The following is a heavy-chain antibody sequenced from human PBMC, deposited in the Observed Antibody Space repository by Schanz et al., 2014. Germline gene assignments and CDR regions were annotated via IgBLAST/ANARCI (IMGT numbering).Heavy chain of an antibody. CDR2: LFFRGTT. CDR3: YGLDV. J-gene: IGHJ6*02. CDR1: GGSISSGGYS. V-gene: IGHV4-30-4*07. Sequence: QVQLQESGPGLVKPSQTLSLTCAVSGGSISSGGYSWSWIRQPPGKGLEWIGYLFFRGTTYYNPSLKSRVTISIDTSKNQFSLRLPSVTAADTAVYYCYGLDVWGQGTTVTVSS.